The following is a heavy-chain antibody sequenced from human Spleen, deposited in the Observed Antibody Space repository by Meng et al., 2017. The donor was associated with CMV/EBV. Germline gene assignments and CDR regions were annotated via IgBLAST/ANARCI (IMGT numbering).Heavy chain of an antibody. J-gene: IGHJ5*02. V-gene: IGHV3-30*02. CDR3: ARALGAAECS. Sequence: GESLKISCAASGFTFSSYGMHWVRQALGKGLEWVAFIRYDGSNKYYADSVKGRFTISRDNAKNSLYLQMNSLRAEDTAVYYCARALGAAECSWGQGTLVTVSS. CDR2: IRYDGSNK. D-gene: IGHD6-13*01. CDR1: GFTFSSYG.